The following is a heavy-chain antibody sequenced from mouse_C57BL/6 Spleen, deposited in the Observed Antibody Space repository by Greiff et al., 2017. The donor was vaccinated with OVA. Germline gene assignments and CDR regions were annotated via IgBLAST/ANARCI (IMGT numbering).Heavy chain of an antibody. V-gene: IGHV14-4*01. D-gene: IGHD1-1*01. CDR2: IDPENGDT. Sequence: EVKLQESGAELVRPGASVKLSCTASGFNIKDDYMHWVKQRPEQGLEWIGWIDPENGDTEYASKFQGKATITADTSSNTAYLQLSSLTSEDTAVYYCTTTVVERFAYWGQGTLVTVSA. J-gene: IGHJ3*01. CDR3: TTTVVERFAY. CDR1: GFNIKDDY.